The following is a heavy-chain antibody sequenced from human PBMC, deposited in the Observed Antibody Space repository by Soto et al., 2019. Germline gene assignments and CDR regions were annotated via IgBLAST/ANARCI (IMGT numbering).Heavy chain of an antibody. D-gene: IGHD3-9*01. Sequence: GSSVQVSCQASGYTFTSYDINWVRQATGQGLEGVGWMNSNSGNTGHPQKLQGRVTMTKNTSLSQAYMELSSLRSEDTGVYYFSRGLGHYDILTGALVCYGMDIWGRETWFTVS. J-gene: IGHJ6*02. CDR3: SRGLGHYDILTGALVCYGMDI. CDR2: MNSNSGNT. V-gene: IGHV1-8*01. CDR1: GYTFTSYD.